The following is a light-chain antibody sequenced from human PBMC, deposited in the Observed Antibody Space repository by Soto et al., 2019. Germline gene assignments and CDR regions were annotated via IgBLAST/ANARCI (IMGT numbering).Light chain of an antibody. Sequence: EIVMTQSPATLSVSPGERATLSCRASQSVSINLAWYQRKPGQAPRLLIYGASTRATGIPARFSGSGSGTEFTLTISSLQSEDFAVYYCHQYNKWPQIFGPGTKVDIK. V-gene: IGKV3-15*01. CDR2: GAS. CDR1: QSVSIN. J-gene: IGKJ3*01. CDR3: HQYNKWPQI.